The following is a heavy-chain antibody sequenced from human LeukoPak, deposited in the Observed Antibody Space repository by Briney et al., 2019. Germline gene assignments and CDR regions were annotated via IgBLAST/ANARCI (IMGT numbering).Heavy chain of an antibody. D-gene: IGHD1/OR15-1a*01. J-gene: IGHJ4*02. CDR3: ARSNCNSCYLGVWYYFDY. V-gene: IGHV3-66*01. CDR1: GLTVSSNY. CDR2: IYSRGDT. Sequence: GGSLRLSCAASGLTVSSNYMSWVRQTPGKGLEWVSVIYSRGDTYYADSVKGRFTISRDSSKNTLFLQMNSLRAEDTAVYYCARSNCNSCYLGVWYYFDYWGQGTLGTVSS.